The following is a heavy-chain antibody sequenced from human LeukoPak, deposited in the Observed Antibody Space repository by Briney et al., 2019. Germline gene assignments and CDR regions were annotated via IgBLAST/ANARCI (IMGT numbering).Heavy chain of an antibody. CDR3: ARDTGYCSAGSCYHNYFDY. CDR1: GGSVSSGSYY. Sequence: PSETLSLTCTVSGGSVSSGSYYWSWIRQPPGTGLEWIGFIYYTGNTNYNPSLKSRVTISVDTSKNQFSLKLTSVTAADTAIYYCARDTGYCSAGSCYHNYFDYWGQGTLVTVSS. CDR2: IYYTGNT. D-gene: IGHD2-15*01. V-gene: IGHV4-61*01. J-gene: IGHJ4*02.